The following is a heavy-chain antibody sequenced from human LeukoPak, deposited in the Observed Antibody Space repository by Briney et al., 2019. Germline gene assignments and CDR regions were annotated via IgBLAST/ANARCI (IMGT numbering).Heavy chain of an antibody. CDR1: GGAFSSYA. J-gene: IGHJ5*02. V-gene: IGHV1-69*13. CDR3: AREYGARSSNWFDP. Sequence: GASVKVSGKASGGAFSSYAISWVRQAPGQGLEWMGGIIPIFGTANYAQKFQGRVTITADESTSTAYMELSSLRSEDTAVYYCAREYGARSSNWFDPWGQGTLVTVSS. D-gene: IGHD3-10*01. CDR2: IIPIFGTA.